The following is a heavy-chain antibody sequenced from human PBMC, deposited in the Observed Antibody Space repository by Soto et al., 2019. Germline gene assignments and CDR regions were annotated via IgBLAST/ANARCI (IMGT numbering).Heavy chain of an antibody. V-gene: IGHV3-21*01. Sequence: EVQLVESGGGLVKPGGSLRLSCAASGFTFSSYSMNWVRQAPGKGLEWFSSISSSSSYIYYADSVKGRFTISRDNAKNSLYLQMNSLRAEDTAVYYCARSPSMTTVSLDYWGQGTLVTVSS. D-gene: IGHD4-17*01. CDR2: ISSSSSYI. J-gene: IGHJ4*02. CDR1: GFTFSSYS. CDR3: ARSPSMTTVSLDY.